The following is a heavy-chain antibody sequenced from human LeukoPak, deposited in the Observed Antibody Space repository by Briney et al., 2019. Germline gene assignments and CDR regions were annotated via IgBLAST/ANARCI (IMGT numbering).Heavy chain of an antibody. J-gene: IGHJ6*03. CDR3: VRRGYSSSSSGRYYYYYMDV. V-gene: IGHV4-4*09. D-gene: IGHD6-6*01. Sequence: SETLFLTCTVSGGSISSYYWGWIRQPQGKGLEWIGYIYTSGSTNYNPSLKSRVTISVDTSKNQFSLKLSSVTAADTAVYYCVRRGYSSSSSGRYYYYYMDVWGKGTTVTVSS. CDR2: IYTSGST. CDR1: GGSISSYY.